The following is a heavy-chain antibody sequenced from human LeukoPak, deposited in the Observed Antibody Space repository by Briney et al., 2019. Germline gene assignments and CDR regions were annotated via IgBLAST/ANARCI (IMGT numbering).Heavy chain of an antibody. CDR2: IWYSGDT. CDR3: ARERGYGDYGTSYYYYYGMDV. D-gene: IGHD4-17*01. J-gene: IGHJ6*02. CDR1: GGSISSSS. Sequence: SETLSLTCTVSGGSISSSSWSWVRQDPGKRLEWIGFIWYSGDTDYNPSLRSRVTISVDTSKNQFSLKLNSVTAADTAVYYCARERGYGDYGTSYYYYYGMDVWGQGTTVTVS. V-gene: IGHV4-59*01.